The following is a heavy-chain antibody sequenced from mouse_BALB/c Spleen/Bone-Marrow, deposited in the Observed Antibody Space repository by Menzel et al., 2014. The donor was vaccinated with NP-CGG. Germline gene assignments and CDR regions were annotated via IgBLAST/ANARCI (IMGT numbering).Heavy chain of an antibody. CDR3: ARDYLYYFDY. CDR1: GFTFTDHY. CDR2: IRNKANGYTT. V-gene: IGHV7-3*02. Sequence: DVHLVESGGGLVQPGGFLRLSCATSGFTFTDHYMSWVRQPPGKALEWLGFIRNKANGYTTEYSASVKGRFTISRDNSQSNVYLQMNPLRAEDSATYYCARDYLYYFDYWGQGTTLTVSS. J-gene: IGHJ2*01. D-gene: IGHD2-1*01.